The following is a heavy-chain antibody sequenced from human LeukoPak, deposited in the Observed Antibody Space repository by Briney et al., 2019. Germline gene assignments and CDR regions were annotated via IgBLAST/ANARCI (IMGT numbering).Heavy chain of an antibody. CDR3: AKDQGRNGYTFDY. J-gene: IGHJ4*02. V-gene: IGHV3-74*01. D-gene: IGHD5-24*01. CDR1: GFTFNGHW. Sequence: GGSLRLSCEASGFTFNGHWMHWVRQAPGKGLVWVSLINGDGSTISYADSVKGRFTISRDNAKNTLYLQMNSLRVEDTAVYYCAKDQGRNGYTFDYWGQGTLVTVSS. CDR2: INGDGSTI.